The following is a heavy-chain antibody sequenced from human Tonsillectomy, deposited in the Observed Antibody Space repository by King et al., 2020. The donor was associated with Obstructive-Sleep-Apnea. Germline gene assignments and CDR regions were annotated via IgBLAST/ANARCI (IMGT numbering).Heavy chain of an antibody. CDR2: IWYDGRYK. D-gene: IGHD2-15*01. CDR1: GFTFRSYG. J-gene: IGHJ6*02. Sequence: VQLVESGGGVVQPGRSLRLSCEVSGFTFRSYGMHWVRQAPGKGLEWVAVIWYDGRYKYYADSVKGRFTISRDNSKNTLYLEMRSLRGEDTAVYYCARDYIEVVVAGSQVGMDVWGQGTSVTVSS. CDR3: ARDYIEVVVAGSQVGMDV. V-gene: IGHV3-33*01.